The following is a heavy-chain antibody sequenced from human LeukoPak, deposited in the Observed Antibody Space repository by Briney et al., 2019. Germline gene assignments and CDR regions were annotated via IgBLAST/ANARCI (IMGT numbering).Heavy chain of an antibody. CDR2: ISGSSSYI. J-gene: IGHJ4*02. V-gene: IGHV3-21*01. CDR3: ARLLVIGGSYAFDY. CDR1: GFTFSSYS. D-gene: IGHD1-26*01. Sequence: GGSLRLSCAASGFTFSSYSMNWVRQAPGKGLEWVSSISGSSSYIYYADSVKGRFTISRDNAKNSLYLQMNSLRAEDTAVYYCARLLVIGGSYAFDYWGQGTLVTVSS.